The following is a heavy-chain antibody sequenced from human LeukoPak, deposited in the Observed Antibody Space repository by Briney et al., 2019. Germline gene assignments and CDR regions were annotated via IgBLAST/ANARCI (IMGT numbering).Heavy chain of an antibody. V-gene: IGHV4-34*01. CDR2: INHSGST. Sequence: GSLRLSCAASGFIFSSYAMTWIRQPPGKGLEWIGEINHSGSTNYNPSLKSRVTISVDTSKNQFSLKLSSVTAADTAVYYCARRIVPAAIFPYYYMDVWGKGTTVTVSS. D-gene: IGHD2-2*02. CDR1: GFIFSSYA. CDR3: ARRIVPAAIFPYYYMDV. J-gene: IGHJ6*03.